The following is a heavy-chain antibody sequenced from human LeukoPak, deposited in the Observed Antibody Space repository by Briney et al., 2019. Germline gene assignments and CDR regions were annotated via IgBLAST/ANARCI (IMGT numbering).Heavy chain of an antibody. CDR3: AKVGLGCSGSTSCYGYYYYMDV. V-gene: IGHV1-2*02. CDR2: INPNSGGT. D-gene: IGHD2-2*01. Sequence: GESLKISCKASGYTFTGYYMHWVRQAPGQGLEWMGWINPNSGGTNYAQKFQGRVTMTRDTSISTAYMELSRLRSDDTAVYYCAKVGLGCSGSTSCYGYYYYMDVWGKGTTVTVSS. J-gene: IGHJ6*03. CDR1: GYTFTGYY.